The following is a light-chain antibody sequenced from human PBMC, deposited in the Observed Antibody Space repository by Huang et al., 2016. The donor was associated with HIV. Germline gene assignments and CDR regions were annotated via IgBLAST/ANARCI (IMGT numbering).Light chain of an antibody. Sequence: EIVMTQSPATLSVSPGDRVALSCRASQSVNSNLAWYQQKPGQAPRLLISGASTRATDIPARFSGSESGTEFTLTISSLQSEDFAVYYCQHYNNWPLTFGGGTKVEIK. J-gene: IGKJ4*01. CDR2: GAS. CDR1: QSVNSN. CDR3: QHYNNWPLT. V-gene: IGKV3-15*01.